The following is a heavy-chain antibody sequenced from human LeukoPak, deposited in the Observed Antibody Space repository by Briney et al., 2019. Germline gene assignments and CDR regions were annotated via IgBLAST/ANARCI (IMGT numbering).Heavy chain of an antibody. Sequence: ASVKVSCKVSGYTLTELSMHWVRQAPGKGLEWMGRFDPEDGETIYAQKFQGRVTMTEDTSTNTAYMELSSLRSEDTAVYYCATADVAVAGTPDYWGQGTLVTVSS. CDR1: GYTLTELS. J-gene: IGHJ4*02. D-gene: IGHD6-19*01. CDR2: FDPEDGET. V-gene: IGHV1-24*01. CDR3: ATADVAVAGTPDY.